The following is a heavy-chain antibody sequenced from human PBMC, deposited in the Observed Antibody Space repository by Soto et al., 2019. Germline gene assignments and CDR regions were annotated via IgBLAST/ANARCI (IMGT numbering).Heavy chain of an antibody. V-gene: IGHV1-69*01. CDR1: GGTFSSHA. D-gene: IGHD6-6*01. J-gene: IGHJ6*02. Sequence: QVQLVQSGAEVKKPGSSVKVSCKASGGTFSSHAISWVRQAPGQGLEWLGGIIPIFGTANYAQKFQGTVTITADDSTSTAFLEGSSLRYDATALYYCARDLASSEGHYYGMDVWGQGTTVTVSS. CDR3: ARDLASSEGHYYGMDV. CDR2: IIPIFGTA.